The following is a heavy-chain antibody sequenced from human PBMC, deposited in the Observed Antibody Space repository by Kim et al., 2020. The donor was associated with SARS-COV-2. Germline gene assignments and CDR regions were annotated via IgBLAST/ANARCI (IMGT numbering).Heavy chain of an antibody. J-gene: IGHJ6*02. CDR1: GFTFSSYD. Sequence: GGSLRLSCAASGFTFSSYDMHWVRQATGKGLEWVSAIGTAGDTYYPGSVKGRFTISRENAKNSLYLQMNSLRAGDTAVYYCARVPLLRGYYYYGMDVWGQGTTVTVSS. D-gene: IGHD1-26*01. CDR3: ARVPLLRGYYYYGMDV. CDR2: IGTAGDT. V-gene: IGHV3-13*01.